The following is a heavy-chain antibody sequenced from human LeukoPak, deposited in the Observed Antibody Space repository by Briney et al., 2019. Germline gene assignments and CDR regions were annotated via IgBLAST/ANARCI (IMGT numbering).Heavy chain of an antibody. CDR2: TYDSGGQT. Sequence: SDTLSLTCTVSGGSISGYYWNWIRQPPGQGLEWIGYTYDSGGQTDYKPSLTSRVAISVDTSKNQFCLKLTSATAADTAVYYCARWHSHGRYFDYWGQGGLVTVSS. CDR3: ARWHSHGRYFDY. V-gene: IGHV4-59*07. D-gene: IGHD2-21*01. CDR1: GGSISGYY. J-gene: IGHJ4*02.